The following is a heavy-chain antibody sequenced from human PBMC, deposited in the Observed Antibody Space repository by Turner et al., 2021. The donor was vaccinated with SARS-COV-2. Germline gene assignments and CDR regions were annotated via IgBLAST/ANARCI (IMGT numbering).Heavy chain of an antibody. Sequence: QVQLPESGPGLVKPSETLSPTCRCSGCLIRSYYLGWIRQSPGKGLEWIGYIHYSGTANYSPSLMSRVSISVDTSKNQVSLRMTSVTAADTAVYYCARALSERLYSYDSNYYLRNRFDPWGQGTLVTVS. V-gene: IGHV4-59*01. D-gene: IGHD3-22*01. CDR1: GCLIRSYY. CDR3: ARALSERLYSYDSNYYLRNRFDP. J-gene: IGHJ5*02. CDR2: IHYSGTA.